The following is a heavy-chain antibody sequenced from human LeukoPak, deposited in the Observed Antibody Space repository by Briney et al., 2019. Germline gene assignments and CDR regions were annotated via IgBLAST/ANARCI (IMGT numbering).Heavy chain of an antibody. CDR3: VKDGRMATITYNDLFDY. J-gene: IGHJ4*02. V-gene: IGHV3-64D*06. CDR1: GFTFSSHA. CDR2: ISNNGGST. Sequence: GGSLRLSCSASGFTFSSHAMHWVRQAPGKGLEYVSAISNNGGSTYYADSVKGRFTISRDNSKNTLYLQMSSLRAEDTAVYYCVKDGRMATITYNDLFDYWGQGPLVTVSS. D-gene: IGHD5-24*01.